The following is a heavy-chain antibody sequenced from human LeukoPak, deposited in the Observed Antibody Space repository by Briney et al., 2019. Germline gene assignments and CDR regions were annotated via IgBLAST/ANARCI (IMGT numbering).Heavy chain of an antibody. CDR1: GYTFTGYY. V-gene: IGHV1-2*06. J-gene: IGHJ6*02. CDR3: AREKVDYDILTFDYYYYYGMDV. D-gene: IGHD3-9*01. Sequence: GASVKVSCKASGYTFTGYYMHWVRQAPGQGLGWMGRINPNSGGTNYAQKFQGRVTMTRDTSISTAYMELSRLRSDDTAVYYCAREKVDYDILTFDYYYYYGMDVWGQGTTVTVSS. CDR2: INPNSGGT.